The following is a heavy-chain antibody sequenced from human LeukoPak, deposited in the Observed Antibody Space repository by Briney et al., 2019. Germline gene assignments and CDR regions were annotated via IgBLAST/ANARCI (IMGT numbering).Heavy chain of an antibody. CDR1: GFSLTTYGVG. D-gene: IGHD2-8*01. V-gene: IGHV2-5*02. CDR2: ISWDDDK. Sequence: ESGPTLVKPTQTLTLTCTFSGFSLTTYGVGVGWIRHPPGKALEWLALISWDDDKRYSPSLKSRLTITRDTSKNQVVLTMTNMDPVDTATYYCAHRTYGPFHYWGQGTLVTVSS. J-gene: IGHJ4*02. CDR3: AHRTYGPFHY.